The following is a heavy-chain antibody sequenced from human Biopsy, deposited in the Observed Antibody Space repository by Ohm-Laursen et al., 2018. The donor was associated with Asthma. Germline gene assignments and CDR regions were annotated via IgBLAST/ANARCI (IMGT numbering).Heavy chain of an antibody. CDR3: VRGSSSWHHGPFHYYYGLDV. CDR2: IYYSGTT. J-gene: IGHJ6*02. Sequence: SETLSLTCSLSSGSGGYMRSGNYYWGWIRQPPGKGLEWIGRIYYSGTTYYTPSLESRVTVSADTSKNQFSLKLTSVAAADTAVYYCVRGSSSWHHGPFHYYYGLDVWGQGTTATVSS. D-gene: IGHD6-13*01. CDR1: SGSGGYMRSGNYY. V-gene: IGHV4-39*01.